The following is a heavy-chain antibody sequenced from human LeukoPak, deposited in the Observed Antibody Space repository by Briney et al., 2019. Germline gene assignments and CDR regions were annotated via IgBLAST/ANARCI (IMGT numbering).Heavy chain of an antibody. V-gene: IGHV3-7*01. CDR1: GFTFSKYW. CDR2: IRQDGSEK. D-gene: IGHD2-2*02. Sequence: GGSLRLSCVASGFTFSKYWMTWVRQTPGKGLEWVASIRQDGSEKYYVDSVKGRFTISRDNAKNSLSLQMNSLRAEDTAVYYCARMAILNWFDPWGQGTLVTVSS. CDR3: ARMAILNWFDP. J-gene: IGHJ5*02.